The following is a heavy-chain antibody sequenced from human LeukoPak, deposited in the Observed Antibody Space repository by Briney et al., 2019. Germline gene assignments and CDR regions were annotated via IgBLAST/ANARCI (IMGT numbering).Heavy chain of an antibody. V-gene: IGHV3-30*02. CDR1: GFTFSYYG. CDR2: IRYDGNDK. J-gene: IGHJ5*02. D-gene: IGHD3-10*01. CDR3: AKDLMRDRWFGES. Sequence: PGGSLRLSCAASGFTFSYYGMHWVRQAPGKGLEWVAFIRYDGNDKYYADSVKGRFTISRDTSRNTLYLQMNGLRLEDTAVYYCAKDLMRDRWFGESWGQGTLVTVSS.